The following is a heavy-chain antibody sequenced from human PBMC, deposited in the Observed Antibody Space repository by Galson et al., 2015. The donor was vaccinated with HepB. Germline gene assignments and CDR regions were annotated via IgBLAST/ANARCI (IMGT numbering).Heavy chain of an antibody. V-gene: IGHV3-30-3*01. D-gene: IGHD6-19*01. CDR2: ISDDGSRK. CDR1: GFSFSSHG. Sequence: SLRLSCAASGFSFSSHGVHWVREAPGKGLEWVAYISDDGSRKYYADSVKGRITISRDNSNNTLNLQMHSLRAEDTAVYYCGRDLIGGWCIDYWGQGTLVTVSS. J-gene: IGHJ4*02. CDR3: GRDLIGGWCIDY.